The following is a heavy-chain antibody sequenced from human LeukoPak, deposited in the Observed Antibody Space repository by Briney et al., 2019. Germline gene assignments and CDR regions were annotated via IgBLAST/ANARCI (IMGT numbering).Heavy chain of an antibody. CDR1: GGSISSYY. V-gene: IGHV4-59*01. CDR2: IYNSGRT. Sequence: KPAETLSLTCTVSGGSISSYYWSWIRQPPGKGLEWIGYIYNSGRTNYNPSLKSRVTISEDTSKNQFSLKLFSVAAADTAVYYCAREDISTGLSIFDYWGQGTLVTVSS. CDR3: AREDISTGLSIFDY. D-gene: IGHD1-14*01. J-gene: IGHJ4*02.